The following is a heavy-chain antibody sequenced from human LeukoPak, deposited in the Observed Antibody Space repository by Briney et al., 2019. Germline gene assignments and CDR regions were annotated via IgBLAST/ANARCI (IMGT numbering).Heavy chain of an antibody. CDR2: FSSGSSYI. D-gene: IGHD3-10*01. V-gene: IGHV3-21*01. CDR3: ARVSDSGTYFPH. Sequence: GGSLRLSCAASGFTFSSYSMNWVRQAPGKGLEWVSSFSSGSSYIYYADSVKGRFTISRDNAKNSLYLQMNSLRAEDTAVYYCARVSDSGTYFPHWGQGTLVTVSS. CDR1: GFTFSSYS. J-gene: IGHJ4*02.